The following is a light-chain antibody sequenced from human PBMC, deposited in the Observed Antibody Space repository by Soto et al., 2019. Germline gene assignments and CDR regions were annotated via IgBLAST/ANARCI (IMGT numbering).Light chain of an antibody. CDR3: QQYDNLPPWT. CDR1: QSVGTY. J-gene: IGKJ1*01. V-gene: IGKV3-15*01. Sequence: EIVMTQSPATLSVSPGERATLSCKASQSVGTYLAWYQQKPGQAPRRLIYGASTRATGVPARFSGGGSGTEFTLTLSCLQSEDFAIYHCQQYDNLPPWTFGQGTKVEIK. CDR2: GAS.